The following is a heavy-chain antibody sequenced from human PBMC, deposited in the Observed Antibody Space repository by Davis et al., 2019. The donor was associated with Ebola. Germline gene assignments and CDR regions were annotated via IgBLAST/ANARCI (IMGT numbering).Heavy chain of an antibody. CDR2: IYYSGST. D-gene: IGHD1-26*01. J-gene: IGHJ4*02. V-gene: IGHV4-59*01. Sequence: PSETLSLTCTASGGSISSYYWSWIRQPPGKGLEWIGYIYYSGSTNYNPSLKSRVTISVHTSKNQFSLKLSSVTAADTAVYYCARGYSGSYYDYWGQGTLVTVSS. CDR1: GGSISSYY. CDR3: ARGYSGSYYDY.